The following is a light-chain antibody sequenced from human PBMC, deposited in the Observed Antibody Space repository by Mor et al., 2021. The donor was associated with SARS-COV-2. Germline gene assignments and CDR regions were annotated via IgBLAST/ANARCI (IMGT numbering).Light chain of an antibody. J-gene: IGKJ1*01. V-gene: IGKV3-15*01. CDR3: QQYNNWPPWT. Sequence: TLAWTQQKPGQARRLHFYGASTRATGITARFSGSGSGTEFTLTISSLQSEDFAVYYCQQYNNWPPWTFGQGTKVEIK. CDR2: GAS. CDR1: T.